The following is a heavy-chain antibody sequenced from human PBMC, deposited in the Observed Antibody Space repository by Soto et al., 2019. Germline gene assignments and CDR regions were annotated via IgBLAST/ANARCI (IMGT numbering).Heavy chain of an antibody. V-gene: IGHV4-34*01. Sequence: PSETLSLTCAVYPGSFSGYYWSWIRQPPGKGLEWIGEINHSGSTNYNPSLKSRVTISVDTSKNQFSLKLSSVTAADTAVYYCARGLTIFGVVTSSWRDWPRDGPWRQGTLVTASS. J-gene: IGHJ5*02. CDR1: PGSFSGYY. D-gene: IGHD3-3*01. CDR2: INHSGST. CDR3: ARGLTIFGVVTSSWRDWPRDGP.